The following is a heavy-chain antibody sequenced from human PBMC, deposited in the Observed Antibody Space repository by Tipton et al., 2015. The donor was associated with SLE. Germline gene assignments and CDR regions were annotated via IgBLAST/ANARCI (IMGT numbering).Heavy chain of an antibody. V-gene: IGHV4-61*02. CDR1: GGSISSGSYY. CDR3: ARRRYSSSSRPYWYFDL. CDR2: IYTSGST. J-gene: IGHJ2*01. D-gene: IGHD6-6*01. Sequence: TLSLTCTVPGGSISSGSYYWSWIRQPAGKGLEWIGRIYTSGSTNYNPSLKSRVTISVDTSKNQFSLKLSSVTAADTAVYYCARRRYSSSSRPYWYFDLWGRGTLVTVSS.